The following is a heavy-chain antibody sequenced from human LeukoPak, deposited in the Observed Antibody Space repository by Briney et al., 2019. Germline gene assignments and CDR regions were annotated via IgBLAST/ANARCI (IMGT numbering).Heavy chain of an antibody. D-gene: IGHD6-19*01. CDR1: GFTFITYA. CDR2: ISNNGEDT. V-gene: IGHV3-64*02. Sequence: GVSLRLSCAASGFTFITYAFHWVRQAPGKGLEYVSAISNNGEDTYYADSVKGRFTISRDNSKNTLYLQMGSLRAEDMAVYYCVRGGGVVAGTYDYWGQGTLVTVSS. CDR3: VRGGGVVAGTYDY. J-gene: IGHJ4*02.